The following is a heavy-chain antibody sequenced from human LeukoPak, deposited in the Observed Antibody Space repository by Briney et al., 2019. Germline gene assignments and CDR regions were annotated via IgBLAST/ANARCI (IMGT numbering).Heavy chain of an antibody. V-gene: IGHV4-39*01. D-gene: IGHD3-3*01. J-gene: IGHJ4*02. CDR3: ATPLLLYDFWSGYYG. CDR1: GGSISSSSYY. CDR2: IYYSGST. Sequence: SETLSLTCTVSGGSISSSSYYWGWIRQPPGKGLEWIGSIYYSGSTYYNPSLKSRVTISVDTSKNQFSLKLSSVTAADTAVYYCATPLLLYDFWSGYYGWGQGTLVTVSS.